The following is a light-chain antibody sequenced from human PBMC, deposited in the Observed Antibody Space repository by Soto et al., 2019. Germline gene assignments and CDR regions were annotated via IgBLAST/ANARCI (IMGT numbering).Light chain of an antibody. CDR2: GAS. CDR3: QQYGGSRWT. Sequence: EIVLTQSPGTLSLSPGERATLSCRASQSVSSTYLAWYQQKPGQAPRLLIYGASNRGTGIPDRFSGSGSGTDFTLTISRLEPEDFAVYYCQQYGGSRWTFGQGTRGDI. J-gene: IGKJ1*01. V-gene: IGKV3-20*01. CDR1: QSVSSTY.